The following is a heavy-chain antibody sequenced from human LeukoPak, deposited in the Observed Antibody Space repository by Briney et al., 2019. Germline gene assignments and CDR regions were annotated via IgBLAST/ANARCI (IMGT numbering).Heavy chain of an antibody. V-gene: IGHV1-46*01. CDR3: ARDRASEGATFGPDY. CDR1: GYTFTSYY. J-gene: IGHJ4*02. D-gene: IGHD1-26*01. Sequence: ASVKVSCKASGYTFTSYYMHWVRQAPGQGLEWMGIINPSGGSTSYAQKFQGRVTMTRDTSTSTVYMEPSSLRSEDTAVYYCARDRASEGATFGPDYWGQGTLVTVSS. CDR2: INPSGGST.